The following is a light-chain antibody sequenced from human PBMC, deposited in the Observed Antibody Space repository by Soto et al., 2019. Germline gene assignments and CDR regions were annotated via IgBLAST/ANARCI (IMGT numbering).Light chain of an antibody. CDR3: CSYAGSGIVI. CDR2: EVS. J-gene: IGLJ2*01. CDR1: SSDVGSYNL. V-gene: IGLV2-23*02. Sequence: QSALTQPASVSGSPEQSITISCTGTSSDVGSYNLVSWYQQHPGKAPKLMIYEVSNRPSGVSNRFSGSKSGNTASLTISGLQAEDEADYYCCSYAGSGIVIFGGGTQLTVL.